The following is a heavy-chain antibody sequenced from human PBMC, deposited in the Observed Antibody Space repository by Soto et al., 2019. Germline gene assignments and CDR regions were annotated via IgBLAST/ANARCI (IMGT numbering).Heavy chain of an antibody. CDR2: ISAYNGNT. CDR3: AREQYRNSSSWYGASPYGMDV. Sequence: QVQLVQSGAEVKKPGASVKVSCKASGYTFTSYGISWVRQAPGQGLEWMGWISAYNGNTNYAQKLQGRVTMTRDTSKSEAYMELRSLRSDDTAVYYCAREQYRNSSSWYGASPYGMDVWGQGTTVTVSS. J-gene: IGHJ6*02. V-gene: IGHV1-18*01. D-gene: IGHD6-13*01. CDR1: GYTFTSYG.